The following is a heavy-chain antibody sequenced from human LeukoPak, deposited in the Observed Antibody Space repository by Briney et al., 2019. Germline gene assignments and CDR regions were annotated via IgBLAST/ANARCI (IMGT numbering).Heavy chain of an antibody. Sequence: GRSLRLSCASPGFSLNNFGLRWVRQSPSGGLERVSYLGRSASITNYADAVEGRFTTSRESATKSLHLQMDRLRVEDTAVYYCVRGIAGRIATFGVIRGGYFDYWGQGTLVTVSS. CDR3: VRGIAGRIATFGVIRGGYFDY. CDR1: GFSLNNFG. CDR2: LGRSASIT. D-gene: IGHD3-3*01. V-gene: IGHV3-11*04. J-gene: IGHJ4*02.